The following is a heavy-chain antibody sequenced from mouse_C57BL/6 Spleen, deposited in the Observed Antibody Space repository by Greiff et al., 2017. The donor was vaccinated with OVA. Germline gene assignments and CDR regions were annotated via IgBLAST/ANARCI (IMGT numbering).Heavy chain of an antibody. CDR2: IYPGDGDT. Sequence: QVQLQQSGPELVKPGASVKISCKASGYAFSSSWMNWVKQRPGKGLEWIGRIYPGDGDTNYNGKFKGKATLTADKSSSTAYMQLSRLTSEDSAVYFCARGNGGMDAMDYWGQGTSVTVSS. V-gene: IGHV1-82*01. J-gene: IGHJ4*01. CDR3: ARGNGGMDAMDY. CDR1: GYAFSSSW. D-gene: IGHD1-2*01.